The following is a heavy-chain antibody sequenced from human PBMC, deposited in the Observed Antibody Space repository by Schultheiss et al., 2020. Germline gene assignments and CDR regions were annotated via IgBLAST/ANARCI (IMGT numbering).Heavy chain of an antibody. CDR1: GGSISSGGYY. Sequence: SETLSLTCTVSGGSISSGGYYWSWIRQPAGKGLEWIGRIYTSGSTNYNPSLKSRVTISVDTSKNQFSLKLSSVTAADTAVYYCARESGGAAAGQRAWFDPWGQGTLVTVSS. D-gene: IGHD6-13*01. CDR2: IYTSGST. J-gene: IGHJ5*02. V-gene: IGHV4-61*02. CDR3: ARESGGAAAGQRAWFDP.